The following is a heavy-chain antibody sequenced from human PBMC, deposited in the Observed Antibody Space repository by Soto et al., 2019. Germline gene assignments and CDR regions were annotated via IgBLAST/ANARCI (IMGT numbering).Heavy chain of an antibody. V-gene: IGHV3-33*01. J-gene: IGHJ3*02. CDR2: IWYDGSNK. CDR3: ARDSQTYYDFWSGYGAFDI. CDR1: GFTFSSYG. D-gene: IGHD3-3*01. Sequence: QVQLVESGGGVVQAGRSLRLSCAASGFTFSSYGMHWVRQAPGKGLEWVAVIWYDGSNKYYADSVKGRFTISRDNSKNTLYLQMNSLRAEDTAVYYCARDSQTYYDFWSGYGAFDIWGQGTMVTVSS.